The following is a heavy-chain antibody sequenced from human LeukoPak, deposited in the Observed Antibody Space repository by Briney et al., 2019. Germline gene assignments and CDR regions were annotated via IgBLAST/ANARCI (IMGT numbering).Heavy chain of an antibody. CDR1: GGSISTNDHY. J-gene: IGHJ4*02. CDR2: IHYSGST. D-gene: IGHD2-2*01. CDR3: ARHLVPAALLLDY. V-gene: IGHV4-30-4*08. Sequence: SETLSLTCTVSGGSISTNDHYWSWIRQPPGKGLEWIGHIHYSGSTYYNPSLQSRVAISVDTSKNQFSLKLSSVTAADTAVYYCARHLVPAALLLDYWGQGTLVTVSS.